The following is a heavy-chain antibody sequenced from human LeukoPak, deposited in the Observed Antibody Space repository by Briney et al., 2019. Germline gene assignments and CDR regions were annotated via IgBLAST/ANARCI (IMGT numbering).Heavy chain of an antibody. CDR1: GYTFTGYY. CDR3: ARVRSSWGTYFDY. CDR2: INPNSGGT. J-gene: IGHJ4*02. Sequence: ASVKVSCKASGYTFTGYYMHWVRQAPGQGLEWMGWINPNSGGTNYAQKFQGRVTMTRDTSISTAYMELSRLRSDDTAVYYCARVRSSWGTYFDYWGQGTLVTVSS. D-gene: IGHD3-16*01. V-gene: IGHV1-2*02.